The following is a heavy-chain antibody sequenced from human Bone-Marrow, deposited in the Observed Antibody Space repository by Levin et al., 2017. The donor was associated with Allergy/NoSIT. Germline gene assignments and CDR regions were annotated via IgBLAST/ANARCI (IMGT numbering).Heavy chain of an antibody. CDR2: ISYDGTNK. D-gene: IGHD5-18*01. Sequence: GGSLRLSCAASGFTFSSYAMHWVRQAPGKGLEWVAVISYDGTNKYYADSVKGRFTISRDNSRNTLYLQMNSLRAEDTAVYYCARDLFSMDTGMWGPGDYWGQGTLVTVSS. J-gene: IGHJ4*02. CDR3: ARDLFSMDTGMWGPGDY. CDR1: GFTFSSYA. V-gene: IGHV3-30-3*01.